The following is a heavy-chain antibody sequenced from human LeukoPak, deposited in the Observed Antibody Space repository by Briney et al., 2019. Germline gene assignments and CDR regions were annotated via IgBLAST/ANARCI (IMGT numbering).Heavy chain of an antibody. Sequence: SETLSLTRAVYGGSFSGYYWSWIRQPPGKGLEWIGEINHSGSTNYNPSLKSRVTISVDTSKNQFSLKLSSVTAADTAVYYCARGPMRPTVTTPFDYWGQGTLVTVSS. D-gene: IGHD4-17*01. J-gene: IGHJ4*02. CDR3: ARGPMRPTVTTPFDY. V-gene: IGHV4-34*01. CDR2: INHSGST. CDR1: GGSFSGYY.